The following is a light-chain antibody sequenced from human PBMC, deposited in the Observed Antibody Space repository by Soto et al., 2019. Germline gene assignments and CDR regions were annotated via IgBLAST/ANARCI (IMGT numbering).Light chain of an antibody. J-gene: IGKJ1*01. Sequence: DIELTQSPPSLSASLGDKITITCRASQVIFNYLAWFQQKPGKAPNLLIYDASTLKVGVPSRFSGSRSGTDFTLTISSLQPEDVATYYCQKYDSAPRTFGQGTKV. CDR2: DAS. CDR1: QVIFNY. V-gene: IGKV1-27*01. CDR3: QKYDSAPRT.